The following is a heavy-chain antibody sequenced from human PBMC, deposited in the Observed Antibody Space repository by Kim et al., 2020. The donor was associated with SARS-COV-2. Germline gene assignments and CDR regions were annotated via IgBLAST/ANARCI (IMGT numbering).Heavy chain of an antibody. J-gene: IGHJ3*01. D-gene: IGHD1-1*01. CDR3: AAEGSGGTLR. V-gene: IGHV6-1*01. CDR1: GDSVSSNRAA. Sequence: SQTLSLTCVISGDSVSSNRAAWNWIRQPPSRGLEWLGRTYYRSRWYYDYALSVKSRIIINPDTSKNQFSLQLNSVTPEDTAVYYCAAEGSGGTLRWGQGTMVTVSS. CDR2: TYYRSRWYY.